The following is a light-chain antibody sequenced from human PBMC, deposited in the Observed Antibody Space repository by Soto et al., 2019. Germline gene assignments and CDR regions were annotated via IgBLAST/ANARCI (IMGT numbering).Light chain of an antibody. Sequence: QSALTQPASVSGSPGQSITISCTGTSSDVGGYNYVSWYQQHPAKAPKLMIYEVSNRPSGVSHRFSGSKSGNTASLTNSGLQAEDEADYYCFSYTTSSTLVFGGGTKLTVL. CDR2: EVS. CDR3: FSYTTSSTLV. V-gene: IGLV2-14*01. CDR1: SSDVGGYNY. J-gene: IGLJ3*02.